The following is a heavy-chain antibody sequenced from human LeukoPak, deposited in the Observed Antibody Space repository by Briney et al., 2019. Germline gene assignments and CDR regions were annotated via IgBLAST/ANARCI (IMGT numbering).Heavy chain of an antibody. CDR1: GGSFSGYY. CDR2: INHSGST. V-gene: IGHV4-34*01. J-gene: IGHJ4*02. Sequence: SETLSLTCAVYGGSFSGYYWSWIRQPPGKGPEWIGEINHSGSTNYNPSLKSRVTISVDTSKNQFSLKLSSVTAADTAVYYCARVVGWHYDILTGYYRTGRYYFDYWGQGTLVTVSS. D-gene: IGHD3-9*01. CDR3: ARVVGWHYDILTGYYRTGRYYFDY.